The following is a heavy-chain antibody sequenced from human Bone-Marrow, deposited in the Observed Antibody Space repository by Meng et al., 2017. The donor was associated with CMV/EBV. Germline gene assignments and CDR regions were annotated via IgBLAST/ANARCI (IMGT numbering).Heavy chain of an antibody. Sequence: SVKVSCKASGGTFSSYAISWVRQAPGQGLEWMGGIIPILGIANYAQKFQGRVTITADKSTSTAYMELSSLRSEDTAGYYCARDSKNRVFLGAPGQGPRFYYGMDIWGEGTTVTVSS. D-gene: IGHD1-26*01. J-gene: IGHJ6*04. CDR2: IIPILGIA. CDR3: ARDSKNRVFLGAPGQGPRFYYGMDI. CDR1: GGTFSSYA. V-gene: IGHV1-69*10.